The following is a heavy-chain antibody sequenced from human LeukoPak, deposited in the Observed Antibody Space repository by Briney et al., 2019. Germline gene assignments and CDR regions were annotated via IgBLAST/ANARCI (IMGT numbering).Heavy chain of an antibody. CDR2: IYYRGGT. J-gene: IGHJ4*02. CDR1: GGSISSSSHY. D-gene: IGHD1-26*01. Sequence: SETLSLTCTVSGGSISSSSHYWGWIRQAPGKGLEWIGNIYYRGGTYYNPSLKSRVTMSVDTSKNQFSLKLSSVTAADTAVYYCARRGYSGSYFDYWGQGTLVTVSS. V-gene: IGHV4-39*01. CDR3: ARRGYSGSYFDY.